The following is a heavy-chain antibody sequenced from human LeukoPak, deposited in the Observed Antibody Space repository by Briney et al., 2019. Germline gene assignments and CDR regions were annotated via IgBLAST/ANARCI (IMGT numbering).Heavy chain of an antibody. D-gene: IGHD5-24*01. CDR2: IYYSGST. V-gene: IGHV4-39*07. Sequence: PSETLSLTCTVSGGSISSSSYYWGWIRQPPGKGLEWIGSIYYSGSTNYNPSLKSRVTISVDTSKNQFSLKLSSVTAADTAVYYCARLNVEMATAFDYWGQGTLVTVSS. CDR1: GGSISSSSYY. CDR3: ARLNVEMATAFDY. J-gene: IGHJ4*02.